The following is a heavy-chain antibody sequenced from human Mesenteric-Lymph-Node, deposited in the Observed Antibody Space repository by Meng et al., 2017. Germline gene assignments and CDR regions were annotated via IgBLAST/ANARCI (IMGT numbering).Heavy chain of an antibody. CDR1: GFTFGSYA. Sequence: GESLKISCAASGFTFGSYAMHWVRQAPGKGLEWVAGISYDGSHKFYADSVKGRFAISRDNSKNTLYLQMNSLRAEDTAVYYCARGRWFDPWGQGTLVTVSS. CDR3: ARGRWFDP. J-gene: IGHJ5*02. V-gene: IGHV3-30*07. CDR2: ISYDGSHK.